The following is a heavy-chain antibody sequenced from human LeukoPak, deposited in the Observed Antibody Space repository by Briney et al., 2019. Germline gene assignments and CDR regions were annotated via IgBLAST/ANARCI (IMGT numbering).Heavy chain of an antibody. CDR1: GYTFTNYY. D-gene: IGHD5-12*01. J-gene: IGHJ4*02. V-gene: IGHV1-46*01. CDR3: AREGEIGYDLSDY. CDR2: INPSGGST. Sequence: ASVKVSCKASGYTFTNYYMKWVRQAPGQGLECMGIINPSGGSTSYAQKFQGRVTVTRDTSTSTVYMELSSLRSEDTAMYYCAREGEIGYDLSDYWGQGTLVTVSS.